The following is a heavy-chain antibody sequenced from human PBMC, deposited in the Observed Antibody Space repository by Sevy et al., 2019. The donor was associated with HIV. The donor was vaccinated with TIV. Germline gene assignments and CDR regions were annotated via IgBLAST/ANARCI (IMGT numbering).Heavy chain of an antibody. CDR3: SRGLAMADTPEYYFDY. V-gene: IGHV3-49*03. CDR1: GFTFDDNA. Sequence: GGSLRLSCTASGFTFDDNAMSWFRQAPGKGLEWVAFIARNSYEAYGGTTVYAASVKGRFIISRDDSKSIAYLQMNSLKTEGTAVYYCSRGLAMADTPEYYFDYWGQGTLVTVSS. J-gene: IGHJ4*02. CDR2: IARNSYEAYGGTT. D-gene: IGHD5-18*01.